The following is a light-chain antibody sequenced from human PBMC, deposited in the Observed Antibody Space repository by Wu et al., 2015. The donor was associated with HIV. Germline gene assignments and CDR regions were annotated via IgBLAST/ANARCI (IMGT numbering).Light chain of an antibody. Sequence: EIVMTQSPATLSVSPGDTATLSCRASQSVSSKLVWYQQRPGQAPRLLIYGASTRATGIPARFSGSGSGTEFTLTISSLQSEDFAVYYCQQYNNWPRGTFGQGTKVEIK. J-gene: IGKJ1*01. V-gene: IGKV3-15*01. CDR3: QQYNNWPRGT. CDR2: GAS. CDR1: QSVSSK.